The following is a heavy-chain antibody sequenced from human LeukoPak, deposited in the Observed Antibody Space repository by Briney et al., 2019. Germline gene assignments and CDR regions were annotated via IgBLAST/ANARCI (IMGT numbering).Heavy chain of an antibody. J-gene: IGHJ4*02. CDR2: ISGSGGST. Sequence: PGGSPRLSCAASGFTFSSYAMSWVRQAPGKGLEWVSAISGSGGSTYYADSVKGRFTISRDNSKNTPYLQMNSLRAEDTAVYYCAKNAYGDYVGDYFDYWGQGTLVTVSS. D-gene: IGHD4-17*01. CDR1: GFTFSSYA. CDR3: AKNAYGDYVGDYFDY. V-gene: IGHV3-23*01.